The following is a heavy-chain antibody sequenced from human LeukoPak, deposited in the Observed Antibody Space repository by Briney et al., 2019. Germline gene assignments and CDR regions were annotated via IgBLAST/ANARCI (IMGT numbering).Heavy chain of an antibody. Sequence: QPGGSLRLSCAASGFTFSGSTIHWVRQASGKGLEWVGRIRDKANSYAASYTASVKGRFTISRDDSKNTAYLQMNSLKIEDTAVYYCSRLYGDSKAVYWGQGTLVTVSS. CDR3: SRLYGDSKAVY. D-gene: IGHD4-17*01. CDR2: IRDKANSYAA. J-gene: IGHJ4*02. CDR1: GFTFSGST. V-gene: IGHV3-73*01.